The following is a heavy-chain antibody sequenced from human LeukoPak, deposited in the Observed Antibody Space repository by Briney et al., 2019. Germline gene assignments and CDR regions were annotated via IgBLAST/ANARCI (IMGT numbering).Heavy chain of an antibody. J-gene: IGHJ4*02. D-gene: IGHD3-22*01. CDR1: GFTFSSHA. V-gene: IGHV3-23*01. CDR3: AKGPSYYYDSSGYDYFDY. Sequence: GGSLRLSCAASGFTFSSHAMSWVRQAPGKGLEWVSAISGSGGSTNYADSVKGRFTISRDNSRNTLYLQMNSLRAEDTAIYYCAKGPSYYYDSSGYDYFDYWGQGTRVTVSS. CDR2: ISGSGGST.